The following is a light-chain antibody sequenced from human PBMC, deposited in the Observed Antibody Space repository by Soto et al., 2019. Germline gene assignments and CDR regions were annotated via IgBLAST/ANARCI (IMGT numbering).Light chain of an antibody. CDR1: QSISTW. J-gene: IGKJ4*01. CDR2: KAS. CDR3: QQYNTYPLT. Sequence: DIQMTQSPSTLSASVGDRVTITCRASQSISTWLAWYQQKPGKAPKLLIYKASTLEGGVPSRFSGSGSETEFNITISSLHPDDFATYYGQQYNTYPLTFGGGTTVEIK. V-gene: IGKV1-5*03.